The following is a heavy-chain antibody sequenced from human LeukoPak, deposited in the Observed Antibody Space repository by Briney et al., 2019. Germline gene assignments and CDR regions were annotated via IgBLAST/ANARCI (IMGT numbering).Heavy chain of an antibody. D-gene: IGHD6-6*01. CDR1: GGSISSYY. CDR3: ARDLGGEVAAPRFDY. Sequence: SETLSLTCTVSGGSISSYYWSWIRQPPGKGLEWIGYIYYSGSTNYNPSLKSRVTISVDTSKNQFSLKLSSVTAADTAVYYCARDLGGEVAAPRFDYWGQGTLVTVSS. V-gene: IGHV4-59*01. CDR2: IYYSGST. J-gene: IGHJ4*02.